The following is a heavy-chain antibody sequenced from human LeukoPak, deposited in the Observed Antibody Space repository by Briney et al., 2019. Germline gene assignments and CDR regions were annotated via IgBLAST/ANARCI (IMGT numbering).Heavy chain of an antibody. CDR3: ARKVVLDYNWFDP. D-gene: IGHD3-22*01. J-gene: IGHJ5*02. V-gene: IGHV4-4*02. Sequence: SETLSLTCAVSGGSISSSNWWSWVRQPPGKGLEWIGEIYHSGSTNYNPSLKSRVTISVDKSKNQFSLKLSSVTAADTAVYYCARKVVLDYNWFDPWGQGTLVTVSS. CDR2: IYHSGST. CDR1: GGSISSSNW.